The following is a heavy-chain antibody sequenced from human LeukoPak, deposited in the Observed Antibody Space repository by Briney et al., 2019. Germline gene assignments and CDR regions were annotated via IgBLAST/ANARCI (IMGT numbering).Heavy chain of an antibody. Sequence: SETLSLTCTVSGGSISSSSYYWGWIRQPPGKGLEWIGSIYYSGSTYYNPSLKSRVTISVDTSKNQFSLKLSSVTAADTAVYYCASDREGYCSGGSCPRAFDIWGQGTMVTVSS. CDR1: GGSISSSSYY. J-gene: IGHJ3*02. CDR2: IYYSGST. V-gene: IGHV4-39*07. CDR3: ASDREGYCSGGSCPRAFDI. D-gene: IGHD2-15*01.